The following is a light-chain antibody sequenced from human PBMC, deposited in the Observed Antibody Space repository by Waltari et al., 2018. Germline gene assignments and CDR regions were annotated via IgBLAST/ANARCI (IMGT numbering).Light chain of an antibody. J-gene: IGKJ4*01. V-gene: IGKV3-11*01. Sequence: EIVLTQSPATLSLSPGEGATLSCRASQSFLTHLAWYQHKPGQAPRLLIYGSSNRATDIPARFSGSGSGTDFPLTISRLEPEDFADYYCQQTNNWPLTFGGGTKVDIK. CDR1: QSFLTH. CDR3: QQTNNWPLT. CDR2: GSS.